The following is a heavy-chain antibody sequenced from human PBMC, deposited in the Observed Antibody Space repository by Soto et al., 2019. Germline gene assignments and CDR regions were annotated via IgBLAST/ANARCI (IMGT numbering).Heavy chain of an antibody. D-gene: IGHD3-16*01. Sequence: GASVKVSCKASGYTFTGYYMHWVRQAPGQGLEWMGWINPNSGGTNYAQKFQGWVTMTRDTSISTANMEMSSLRSDDTAVYYCAMGVYDYYMDVWGKGTTVTVSS. V-gene: IGHV1-2*04. CDR3: AMGVYDYYMDV. CDR1: GYTFTGYY. CDR2: INPNSGGT. J-gene: IGHJ6*03.